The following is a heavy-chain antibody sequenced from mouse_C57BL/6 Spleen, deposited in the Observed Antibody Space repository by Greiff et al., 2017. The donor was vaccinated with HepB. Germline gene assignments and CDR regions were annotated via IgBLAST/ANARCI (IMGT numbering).Heavy chain of an antibody. Sequence: QVQLQQPGAELVRPGSSVKLSCKASGYTFTSYRMHWVKQRPIQGLEWIGNIDPSDSETHYNQKFKDKATLTVDKSSSTAYMQLSSLTSEDSAVYYCARYGNWVDYWGQGTTLTVSS. V-gene: IGHV1-52*01. J-gene: IGHJ2*01. CDR3: ARYGNWVDY. CDR2: IDPSDSET. D-gene: IGHD2-1*01. CDR1: GYTFTSYR.